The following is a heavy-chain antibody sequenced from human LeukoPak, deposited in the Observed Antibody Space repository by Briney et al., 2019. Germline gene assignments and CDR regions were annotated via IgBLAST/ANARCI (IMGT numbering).Heavy chain of an antibody. CDR2: IRSKAYGGTT. J-gene: IGHJ4*02. CDR1: GFTFGDYA. V-gene: IGHV3-49*04. D-gene: IGHD3-10*01. CDR3: TSGVLWFGELSYFDY. Sequence: GGSLRLSCTASGFTFGDYAMSWVRQAPGKGLEWVCFIRSKAYGGTTEYAASVKGRFTIPRDDSKSIAYLQMNSLQTEDTAVYYCTSGVLWFGELSYFDYWGQGTLVTVSS.